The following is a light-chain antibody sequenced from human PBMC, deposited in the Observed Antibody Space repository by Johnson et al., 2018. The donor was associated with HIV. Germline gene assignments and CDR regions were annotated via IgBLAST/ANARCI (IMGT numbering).Light chain of an antibody. CDR1: SSNIGNNY. CDR2: END. Sequence: QSVLTQPPSVSAAPGQKVTVSCSGSSSNIGNNYVSWYQQLPGTAPKLLICENDKRPSGIPDRFSGSKSGTSATLGITGLQTGDEADYYCGTWDSSLSFYVFGTWTKVTVL. CDR3: GTWDSSLSFYV. V-gene: IGLV1-51*02. J-gene: IGLJ1*01.